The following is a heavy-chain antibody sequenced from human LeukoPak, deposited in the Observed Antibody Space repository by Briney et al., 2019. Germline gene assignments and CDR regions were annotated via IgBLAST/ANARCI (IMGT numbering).Heavy chain of an antibody. Sequence: PGGSLRLSCAASGFTFSNYWMHWVRQAPGKGLLWGSRINSDGSSTTSADSVKGRFTISRDNAKNTLYLQMNSLRAEDTAVYYCAKGGATVIDYWGQGTLVTVSS. CDR1: GFTFSNYW. CDR3: AKGGATVIDY. J-gene: IGHJ4*02. CDR2: INSDGSST. D-gene: IGHD4-17*01. V-gene: IGHV3-74*01.